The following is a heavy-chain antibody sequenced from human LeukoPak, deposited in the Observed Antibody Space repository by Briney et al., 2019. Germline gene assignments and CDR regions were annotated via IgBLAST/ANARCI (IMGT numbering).Heavy chain of an antibody. Sequence: SETLSLTCAVYGGSFSGYYWSWIRQPPGKGLEWIGEINHSGSTNYNPSLKSRVTISVDTSKNQFSLKLSSVTAADTAVYYCARTLILYSSGWYYFDYWGQGTLVTVSS. CDR3: ARTLILYSSGWYYFDY. CDR2: INHSGST. V-gene: IGHV4-34*01. D-gene: IGHD6-19*01. J-gene: IGHJ4*02. CDR1: GGSFSGYY.